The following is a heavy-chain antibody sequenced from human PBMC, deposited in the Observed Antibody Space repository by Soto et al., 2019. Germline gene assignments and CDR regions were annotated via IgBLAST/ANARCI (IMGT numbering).Heavy chain of an antibody. CDR3: ATHAAEGLVFHPGDYFPYYIEY. Sequence: GESLKLSCTASGYRFTTHWIGWVRQMPGKGLEWMGIIYPRDSDTRYNPSFEGQVTITADRSTNTAYLQWNSLKASDSAIYFCATHAAEGLVFHPGDYFPYYIEYWGQGTLVTVSS. J-gene: IGHJ4*02. D-gene: IGHD3-9*01. CDR1: GYRFTTHW. V-gene: IGHV5-51*01. CDR2: IYPRDSDT.